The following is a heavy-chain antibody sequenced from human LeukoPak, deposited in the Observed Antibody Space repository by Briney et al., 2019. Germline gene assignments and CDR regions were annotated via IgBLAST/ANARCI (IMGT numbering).Heavy chain of an antibody. J-gene: IGHJ4*02. CDR2: IYYSGST. CDR1: GGSISSGDYY. D-gene: IGHD4-17*01. V-gene: IGHV4-30-4*01. CDR3: ARHYEHFDY. Sequence: SETLSLTCTVSGGSISSGDYYWSWIRQPPGKGLKWIGCIYYSGSTYYNPSIKSRVTISVDTSKNQSSLKLSSVTAADTAVYYCARHYEHFDYWGQGTLVTVSS.